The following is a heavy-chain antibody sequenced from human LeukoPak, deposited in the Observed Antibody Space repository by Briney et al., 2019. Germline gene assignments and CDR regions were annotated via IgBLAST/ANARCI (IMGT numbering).Heavy chain of an antibody. CDR3: ATDGAGFDT. J-gene: IGHJ5*02. Sequence: GGSLRLSCAASGFTFNDYCMSWIRQAPGKGLEWLSYINIGGTNTHYADSVKGRFTISRDNAKKSLYLETNNLRAEDTAVYYCATDGAGFDTWGQGVLVTVSS. CDR2: INIGGTNT. CDR1: GFTFNDYC. V-gene: IGHV3-11*01.